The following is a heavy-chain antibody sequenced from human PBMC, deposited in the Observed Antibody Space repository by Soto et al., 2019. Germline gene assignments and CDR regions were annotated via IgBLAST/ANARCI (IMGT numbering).Heavy chain of an antibody. CDR1: GGSISSYY. Sequence: LSLTCTVPGGSISSYYWSWIRQPPGKGLEWIGYIYYSGSTNYNPSLKSRVTISVDTSKNQFSLKLSSVTAADTAVYYCASGDYVGFDYWGQGTLVTVSS. D-gene: IGHD4-17*01. CDR3: ASGDYVGFDY. CDR2: IYYSGST. J-gene: IGHJ4*02. V-gene: IGHV4-59*01.